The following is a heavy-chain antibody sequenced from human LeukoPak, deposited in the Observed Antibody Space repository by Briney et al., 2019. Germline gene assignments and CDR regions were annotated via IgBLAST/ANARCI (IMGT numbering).Heavy chain of an antibody. CDR3: SRRGQWLGRWFDP. J-gene: IGHJ5*02. CDR2: ITHRGST. D-gene: IGHD6-19*01. Sequence: PSETLSLTCAVFGGSFTDYYWSWIRQPPGKRLEWIGEITHRGSTNYKSSLKSRVTISVDTSKNQFSLKLTSVTAADTAIYYCSRRGQWLGRWFDPWGQGTLVTVSS. CDR1: GGSFTDYY. V-gene: IGHV4-34*01.